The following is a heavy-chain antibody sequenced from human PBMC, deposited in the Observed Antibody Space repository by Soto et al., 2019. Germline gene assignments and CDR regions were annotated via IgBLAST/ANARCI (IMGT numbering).Heavy chain of an antibody. J-gene: IGHJ6*02. CDR2: IYFIGST. CDR3: ARDRVVVTPIYYYYYGIDV. D-gene: IGHD2-21*02. CDR1: GGSVSSGSYY. V-gene: IGHV4-61*01. Sequence: SETLSLTCTVSGGSVSSGSYYWSWIRQPPGKGLEWIGYIYFIGSTNYNPSLKSRVTILVDTSKNQFSLKLSSVTAADTAVYYCARDRVVVTPIYYYYYGIDVWGQGTTVTVSS.